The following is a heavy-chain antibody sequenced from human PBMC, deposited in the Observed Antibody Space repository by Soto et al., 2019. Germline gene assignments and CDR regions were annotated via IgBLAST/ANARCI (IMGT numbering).Heavy chain of an antibody. Sequence: ESGPTLVNPTQTLTLTCTFSGFSLSTSGMCVSWIRQPPGKALEWLALIDWDDDKYYSTSLKTRLTISKDTSKNQVVLTMTNMDPVDTATYYCARILGESPLYSSSWYPYYYGMDVWGQGTTVTVSS. CDR3: ARILGESPLYSSSWYPYYYGMDV. V-gene: IGHV2-70*01. CDR1: GFSLSTSGMC. J-gene: IGHJ6*02. D-gene: IGHD6-13*01. CDR2: IDWDDDK.